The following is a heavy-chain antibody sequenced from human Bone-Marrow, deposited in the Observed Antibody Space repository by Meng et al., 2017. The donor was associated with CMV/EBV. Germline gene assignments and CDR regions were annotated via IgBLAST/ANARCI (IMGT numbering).Heavy chain of an antibody. Sequence: GGSLRISCAASGFSFDDYAMNWVRQAPGKGLEWVSLISWDGGSTYYADSVKGRFTISRDNSRNSLYLHMNSLRVEDTALYYCAKDVYSGRLPFPSGGFDYWGQGTRVTVSS. CDR3: AKDVYSGRLPFPSGGFDY. CDR1: GFSFDDYA. D-gene: IGHD1-26*01. J-gene: IGHJ4*02. CDR2: ISWDGGST. V-gene: IGHV3-43D*03.